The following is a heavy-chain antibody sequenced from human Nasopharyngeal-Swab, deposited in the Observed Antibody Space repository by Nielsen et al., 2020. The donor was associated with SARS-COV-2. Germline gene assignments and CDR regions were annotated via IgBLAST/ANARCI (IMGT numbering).Heavy chain of an antibody. V-gene: IGHV3-23*01. J-gene: IGHJ4*02. CDR1: GSTFNYFA. CDR2: ISRDGDST. D-gene: IGHD3-22*01. CDR3: AKRDYYDTTGYFES. Sequence: GGSLRLSCAASGSTFNYFAMSWVRQPPGKGLEWVAAISRDGDSTFYAGSVKGRFAISRDNSKNTLFLQMNTLRAGDTALYFCAKRDYYDTTGYFESWGQGTLVTVSS.